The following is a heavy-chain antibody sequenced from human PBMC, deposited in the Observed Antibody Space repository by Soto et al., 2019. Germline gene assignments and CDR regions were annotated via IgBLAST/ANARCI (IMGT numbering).Heavy chain of an antibody. J-gene: IGHJ4*02. CDR1: GYIFTNYG. CDR2: ISGYNGDT. V-gene: IGHV1-18*01. D-gene: IGHD1-1*01. CDR3: ARGTDQTDDY. Sequence: QIQLVQSGAEVKKPGASLKVSCKASGYIFTNYGITWVRQAPGQGLEWMGWISGYNGDTNYAPKFQGRVTMTTDTSTNTGVLECRSRRSDDTSIYYCARGTDQTDDYWGQGTLVTVSP.